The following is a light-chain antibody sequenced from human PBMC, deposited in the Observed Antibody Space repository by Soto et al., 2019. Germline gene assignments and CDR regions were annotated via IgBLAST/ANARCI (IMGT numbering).Light chain of an antibody. CDR2: DAT. V-gene: IGKV1-16*01. Sequence: DIQMTQSPSSLSASVGDRVTIICRACQNINSYLAWFQQKPGKAPKSLIYDATSLQSGVPSRFSGSGSGIDFSLTISSVQSEDIATYYCQHYHPYPPSFGGGTTLEIK. CDR1: QNINSY. CDR3: QHYHPYPPS. J-gene: IGKJ4*01.